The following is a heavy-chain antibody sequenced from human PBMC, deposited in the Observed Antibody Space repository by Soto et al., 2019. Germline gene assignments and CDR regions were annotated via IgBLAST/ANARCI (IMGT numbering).Heavy chain of an antibody. V-gene: IGHV3-23*01. D-gene: IGHD3-10*02. Sequence: QPGGSLRLSCAASGFTFSSYAMSWVRQAPGKGLEWVPAISGSGGSTYYADSVKGRFTISRDNSKNTLYLQMNSLRAEDTAVYYCAKEIYVKASRVNTYYYYYGMDVWGQGTTVTVYS. CDR1: GFTFSSYA. CDR2: ISGSGGST. J-gene: IGHJ6*02. CDR3: AKEIYVKASRVNTYYYYYGMDV.